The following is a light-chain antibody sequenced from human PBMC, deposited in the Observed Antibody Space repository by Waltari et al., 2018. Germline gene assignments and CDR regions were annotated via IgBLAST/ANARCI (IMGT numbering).Light chain of an antibody. CDR1: QSISSY. V-gene: IGKV1-39*01. CDR3: QQSYSTPMYT. CDR2: AAS. Sequence: DIQRTQSTSSLSASVGESVTSTCRASQSISSYLNWYQQKPGKAPKLLIYAASSLQSGVPSRFSGSGSGTDFTLTISSLQPEDFATYYCQQSYSTPMYTFGQGTKLEIK. J-gene: IGKJ2*01.